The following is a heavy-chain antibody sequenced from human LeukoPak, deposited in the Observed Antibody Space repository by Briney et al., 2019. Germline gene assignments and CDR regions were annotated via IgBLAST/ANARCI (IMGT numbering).Heavy chain of an antibody. CDR2: IIPILGIA. Sequence: ASVKVSCKASGGTFSSYAISWVRQAPGQGLEWMGRIIPILGIANYAQKFQGRVTITADKSTSTAYMELSSLRSEDTAVYYCAREGSDVDGDYWGQGTLVTVSS. D-gene: IGHD2-21*02. CDR1: GGTFSSYA. CDR3: AREGSDVDGDY. J-gene: IGHJ4*02. V-gene: IGHV1-69*04.